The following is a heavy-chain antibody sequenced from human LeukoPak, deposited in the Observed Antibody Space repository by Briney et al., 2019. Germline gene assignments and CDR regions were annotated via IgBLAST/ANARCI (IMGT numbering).Heavy chain of an antibody. CDR1: GGFISSSSYY. Sequence: SETLSLTCTVSGGFISSSSYYWGWIRQPPGKGLEWIGSIYYSGNTYYNPSLKSRVTISVDTSKNQFSLKLSSVTAADTAVYYCARLTTNDSGSFRFGKKKRGYMDVWGKGTTVTISS. D-gene: IGHD3-10*01. J-gene: IGHJ6*03. V-gene: IGHV4-39*07. CDR3: ARLTTNDSGSFRFGKKKRGYMDV. CDR2: IYYSGNT.